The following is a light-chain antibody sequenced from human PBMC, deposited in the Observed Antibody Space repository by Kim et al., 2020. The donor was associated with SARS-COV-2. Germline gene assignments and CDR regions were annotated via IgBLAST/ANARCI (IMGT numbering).Light chain of an antibody. V-gene: IGLV2-14*01. CDR3: TSYTSSSTWV. CDR2: DVS. J-gene: IGLJ3*02. Sequence: QSALTQAASVSGSPGQSITISCTGTSSDVGGYNYVSWYQQHPGKAPKLMIYDVSKRPSGVSNRFSGSKSGNTASLTISGLQADDEADYYCTSYTSSSTWVFGGGTKLTVL. CDR1: SSDVGGYNY.